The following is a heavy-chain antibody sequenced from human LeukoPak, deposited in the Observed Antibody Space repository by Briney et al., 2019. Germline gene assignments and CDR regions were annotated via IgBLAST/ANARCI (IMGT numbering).Heavy chain of an antibody. Sequence: ASVKVSCKASGYTFTGYYMHWVRQAPGQGLEWMGWINPNSGGTNYAQKFQGRVTMTRDTSISTAYMELSRLRSDDTAVYYCARDRSGSYYLGHDAFGALDIWGQGTMVTVSS. CDR2: INPNSGGT. J-gene: IGHJ3*02. CDR3: ARDRSGSYYLGHDAFGALDI. CDR1: GYTFTGYY. D-gene: IGHD1-26*01. V-gene: IGHV1-2*02.